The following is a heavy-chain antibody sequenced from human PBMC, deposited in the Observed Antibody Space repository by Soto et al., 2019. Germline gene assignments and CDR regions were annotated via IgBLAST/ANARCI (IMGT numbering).Heavy chain of an antibody. Sequence: QVQLVESGGGVVQPGRSLRLSCAASGFTFSSYGMHWVRQSPGKGLEWVAVIWYDGTNKYYADSVKGRFTISRDNSKNTLYLQMNGLRAEDTAVYYCSRDPGVDYGEYLFDSWGQGTLVTVSS. CDR2: IWYDGTNK. CDR3: SRDPGVDYGEYLFDS. D-gene: IGHD4-17*01. J-gene: IGHJ4*02. V-gene: IGHV3-33*01. CDR1: GFTFSSYG.